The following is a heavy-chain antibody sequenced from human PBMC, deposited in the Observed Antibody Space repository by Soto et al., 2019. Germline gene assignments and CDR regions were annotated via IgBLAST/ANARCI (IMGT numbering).Heavy chain of an antibody. Sequence: SQTLSLTCAISGDSVSSNSAAWNWIRQSPSRGLEWLGRTYYRSKWYNDYAVSVKSRITINPDTSKNQFSLQLNSVTPEDTAVYYCARVGYLDSSGWKAPNAFDIWGQGTMVTVSS. D-gene: IGHD6-19*01. V-gene: IGHV6-1*01. CDR1: GDSVSSNSAA. CDR3: ARVGYLDSSGWKAPNAFDI. CDR2: TYYRSKWYN. J-gene: IGHJ3*02.